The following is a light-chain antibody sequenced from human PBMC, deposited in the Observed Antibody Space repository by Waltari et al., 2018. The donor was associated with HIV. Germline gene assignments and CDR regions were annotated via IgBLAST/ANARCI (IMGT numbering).Light chain of an antibody. J-gene: IGLJ1*01. V-gene: IGLV2-23*02. CDR2: EVN. Sequence: QSALTQPASVSGSPGQSITISCTGTSSDVGSYNVVSWYQQHPGKAPKLMIYEVNKRRAGVSNRFSGSKSDNTASLTISGLQAEDEADYHCCSYAGSSTHVFGTGTKVTVL. CDR1: SSDVGSYNV. CDR3: CSYAGSSTHV.